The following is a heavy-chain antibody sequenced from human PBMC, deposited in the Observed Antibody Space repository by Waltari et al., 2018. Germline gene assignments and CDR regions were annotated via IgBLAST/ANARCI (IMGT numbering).Heavy chain of an antibody. V-gene: IGHV5-51*01. CDR3: ARGSTFYGLDV. J-gene: IGHJ6*02. CDR2: IYPGDSDR. D-gene: IGHD6-13*01. CDR1: GYTFPTSW. Sequence: EVQLVQSGAEVKKPGESLTIPCKGSGYTFPTSWIGWVRQVPGKGLEWMGLIYPGDSDRRYSPSFQGQVTFSADKSISTAYLQWSSLKASDTAIYYCARGSTFYGLDVWGQGTPVIVS.